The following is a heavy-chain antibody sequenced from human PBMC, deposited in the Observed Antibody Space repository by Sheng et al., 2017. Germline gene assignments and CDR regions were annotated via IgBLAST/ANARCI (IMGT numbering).Heavy chain of an antibody. CDR3: ARCPRLYYYYYMDV. V-gene: IGHV1-69*13. J-gene: IGHJ6*03. CDR1: GGSFSNYI. Sequence: QVHLVQSGAEVKRPGSSVKVSCKGSGGSFSNYIISWMRQAPGQGFEWMGGIMPMLGAANYAQKFQGRVTITADESTSTAYMEMSSLRSEDTAVYYCARCPRLYYYYYMDVWGQGTAVTISS. CDR2: IMPMLGAA.